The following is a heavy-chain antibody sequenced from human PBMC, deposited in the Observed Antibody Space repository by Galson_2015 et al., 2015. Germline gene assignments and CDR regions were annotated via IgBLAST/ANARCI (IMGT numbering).Heavy chain of an antibody. J-gene: IGHJ3*02. CDR1: GGSISSSNW. Sequence: ETLSLTCAVSGGSISSSNWWSWVRQPPGKGLEWIGEIYHSGSTNYNPSLKSRVTISVDKSKNQFSLKLSSVTAADTAVYYCARDLAVVAVADNDAFDIWGQGTMVTVSS. CDR2: IYHSGST. V-gene: IGHV4-4*02. D-gene: IGHD6-19*01. CDR3: ARDLAVVAVADNDAFDI.